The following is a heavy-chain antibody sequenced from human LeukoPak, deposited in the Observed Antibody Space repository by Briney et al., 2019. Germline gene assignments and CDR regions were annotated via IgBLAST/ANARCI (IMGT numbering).Heavy chain of an antibody. J-gene: IGHJ4*02. V-gene: IGHV4-31*03. Sequence: PSETLSLTCTVSGGSISSGGYYWSWIRQHPGKGLEWIGYIYYSGSTYYNPSLKSRVTISVDTSKNQFSLKLSSVTAADTAVYYCARGMVVPAAMFDYWGQGTLVTVSS. D-gene: IGHD2-2*01. CDR2: IYYSGST. CDR3: ARGMVVPAAMFDY. CDR1: GGSISSGGYY.